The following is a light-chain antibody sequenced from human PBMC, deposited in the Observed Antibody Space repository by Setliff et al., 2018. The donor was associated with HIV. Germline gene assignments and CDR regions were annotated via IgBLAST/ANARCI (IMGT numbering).Light chain of an antibody. CDR3: SSLTSIITYV. CDR1: SSDVGAYNY. Sequence: QSVLTQPASVSGSPGQSITISCTGTSSDVGAYNYVCWYQQLPGKAPKLIMSDVDNRPSGVSNLFSGSKSGNTASLTISGLRAEDEADYYCSSLTSIITYVFGTGTKVTVL. V-gene: IGLV2-14*03. CDR2: DVD. J-gene: IGLJ1*01.